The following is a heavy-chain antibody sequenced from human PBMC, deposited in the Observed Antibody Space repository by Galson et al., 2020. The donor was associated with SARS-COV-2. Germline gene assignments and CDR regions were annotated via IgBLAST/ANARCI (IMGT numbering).Heavy chain of an antibody. D-gene: IGHD3-9*01. CDR3: ARIRYFDWLRHYGMDV. V-gene: IGHV2-70*01. Sequence: SGPTLVKPTQTLTLTCTFSGFSLSTSGMCVSWIRQPPGKALEWLALIDWDDDKYYSTSLKTRLTISKDTSKNQVVLTMTNMDPVDTATYYCARIRYFDWLRHYGMDVWGQGTTVTVSS. J-gene: IGHJ6*02. CDR1: GFSLSTSGMC. CDR2: IDWDDDK.